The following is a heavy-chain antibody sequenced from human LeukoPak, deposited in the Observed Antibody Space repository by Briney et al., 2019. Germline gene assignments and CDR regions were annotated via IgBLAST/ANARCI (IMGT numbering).Heavy chain of an antibody. V-gene: IGHV3-23*01. D-gene: IGHD6-13*01. J-gene: IGHJ4*02. Sequence: GSLRLSCAASGFTFSSYAMSWVRQAPGKGLEWVSSIGGSGGSTYYADSVKGRFTISRDNSKNKLYLQMNSLRAEDTAVYYCAKVETAAAATLRGFDYWGQGTLVTVSS. CDR1: GFTFSSYA. CDR2: IGGSGGST. CDR3: AKVETAAAATLRGFDY.